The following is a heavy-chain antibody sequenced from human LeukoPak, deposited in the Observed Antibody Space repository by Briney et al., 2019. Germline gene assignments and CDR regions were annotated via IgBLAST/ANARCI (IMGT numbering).Heavy chain of an antibody. CDR3: ARQSSGSYYEAFDI. CDR2: IYYSGST. CDR1: GGSISSSSYY. V-gene: IGHV4-39*01. Sequence: SETLSLICTVSGGSISSSSYYWGWIRQPPGKGLEWIGSIYYSGSTYYNPSLKSRVTISVDTSKNQFSLKLSSVTAADTAVYYCARQSSGSYYEAFDIWGQGTMVTVSS. J-gene: IGHJ3*02. D-gene: IGHD1-26*01.